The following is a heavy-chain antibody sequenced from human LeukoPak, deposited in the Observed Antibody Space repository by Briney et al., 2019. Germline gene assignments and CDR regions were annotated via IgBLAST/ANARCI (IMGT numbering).Heavy chain of an antibody. CDR3: SRESGPFCPFGY. CDR1: GGSISGTNW. Sequence: SWTLSLTCGVSGGSISGTNWWSWVRQPPGQGLEWIGEISLAGQTNYNPSLNARVTMSLDKSSNQLSLHLPSVTAADTATYFCSRESGPFCPFGYWGQGTLVIVSS. D-gene: IGHD1-26*01. J-gene: IGHJ4*02. V-gene: IGHV4-4*02. CDR2: ISLAGQT.